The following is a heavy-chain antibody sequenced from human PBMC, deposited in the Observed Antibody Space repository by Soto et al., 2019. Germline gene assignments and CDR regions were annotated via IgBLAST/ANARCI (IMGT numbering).Heavy chain of an antibody. V-gene: IGHV3-74*01. CDR1: GFTFSSYW. CDR3: ARIPYSSSWYSVNQFDY. J-gene: IGHJ4*02. D-gene: IGHD6-13*01. CDR2: INSDGSST. Sequence: CAASGFTFSSYWMHWVRQAPGKGLVWVSRINSDGSSTSYADSVKGRFTISRDNAKNTLYLQMNSLRAEDTAVYYCARIPYSSSWYSVNQFDYWGQGTLVTVSS.